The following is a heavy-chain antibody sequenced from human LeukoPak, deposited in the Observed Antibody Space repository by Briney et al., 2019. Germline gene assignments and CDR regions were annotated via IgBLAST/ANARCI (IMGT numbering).Heavy chain of an antibody. CDR1: GFTFSSYA. D-gene: IGHD5-18*01. CDR2: ISYDGSNK. V-gene: IGHV3-30-3*01. Sequence: GESLRLSCAASGFTFSSYAMHWVRHAPGKGLEMVAVISYDGSNKYYADSVKGRFTISRDNSKNTLYLQMNSLRAEDTAVYYCTGRSTRGNTAMVTDYWGQGTLVTVSS. J-gene: IGHJ4*02. CDR3: TGRSTRGNTAMVTDY.